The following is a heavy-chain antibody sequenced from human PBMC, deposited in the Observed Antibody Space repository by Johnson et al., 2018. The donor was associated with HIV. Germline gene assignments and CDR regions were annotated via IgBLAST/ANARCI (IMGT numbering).Heavy chain of an antibody. CDR2: ISYDGSNK. J-gene: IGHJ3*02. Sequence: QVQLVESGGGLVQPGGSLRLSCAASGFTFSSYAMHWVRQAPGKGLEWVAVISYDGSNKYYADSVKGRFTISRDNSKNSLYLQMNSLRAEDTAVYYCARDAVARAFDIWGQGTMVTVSS. CDR1: GFTFSSYA. D-gene: IGHD6-19*01. V-gene: IGHV3-30-3*01. CDR3: ARDAVARAFDI.